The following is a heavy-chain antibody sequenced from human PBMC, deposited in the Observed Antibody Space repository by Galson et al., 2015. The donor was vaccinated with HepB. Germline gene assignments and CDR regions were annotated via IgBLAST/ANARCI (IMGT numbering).Heavy chain of an antibody. CDR2: IIPIFGIL. D-gene: IGHD3-22*01. CDR3: ARDREVRYYDSSGYYCFDY. CDR1: GGTFNTYA. Sequence: SVKVSCKASGGTFNTYAISWVRQAPGQGLEWIGGIIPIFGILNYAPKFQGRVTITADESTSTAYMELSSLTSEDTAVYYCARDREVRYYDSSGYYCFDYWGQGTLVTVSS. J-gene: IGHJ4*02. V-gene: IGHV1-69*13.